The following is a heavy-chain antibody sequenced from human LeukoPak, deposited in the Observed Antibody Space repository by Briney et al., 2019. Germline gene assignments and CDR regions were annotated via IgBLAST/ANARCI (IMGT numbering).Heavy chain of an antibody. CDR3: ARDAYYYDSSGYYLVDY. CDR2: IIPILGIA. Sequence: SVKVSCKASGGTFSSYAISWVRQAPGQGLEWMGRIIPILGIANYAQKFQGRVTITADKSTSTAYMELSSLRSEGTAVYYCARDAYYYDSSGYYLVDYWGQGTLVTVSS. J-gene: IGHJ4*02. D-gene: IGHD3-22*01. V-gene: IGHV1-69*04. CDR1: GGTFSSYA.